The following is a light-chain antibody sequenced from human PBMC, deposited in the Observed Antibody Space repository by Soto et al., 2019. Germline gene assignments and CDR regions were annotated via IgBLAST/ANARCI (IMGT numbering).Light chain of an antibody. CDR1: QSISIN. CDR3: QQYNKWPPWT. J-gene: IGKJ1*01. V-gene: IGKV3-15*01. Sequence: EILMTQSPATLSVSPGERATLSCRASQSISINLAWYQQKPGQAPRLLIFCASTRATGIPARFSGSRSGTDFPLTISSLQSDDFAVYYCQQYNKWPPWTFGQGTKVEIK. CDR2: CAS.